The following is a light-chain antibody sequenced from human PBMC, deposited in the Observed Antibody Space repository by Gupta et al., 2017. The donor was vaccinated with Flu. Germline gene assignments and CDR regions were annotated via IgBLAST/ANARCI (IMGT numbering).Light chain of an antibody. V-gene: IGLV3-25*03. CDR1: ALPKQF. CDR3: QSADDSGSFWV. J-gene: IGLJ3*02. CDR2: KDT. Sequence: GVALPKQFGYWYQQKPGQAPVLVIYKDTERPSGIPDRFSGSSTGTTVTMTISGVQAEDEADYYCQSADDSGSFWVCGGGTKLNVL.